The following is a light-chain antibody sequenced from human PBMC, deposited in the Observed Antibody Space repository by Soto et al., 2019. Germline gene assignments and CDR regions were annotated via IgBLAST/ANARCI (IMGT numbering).Light chain of an antibody. J-gene: IGLJ2*01. V-gene: IGLV1-44*01. CDR3: AAWDDSLNGPGV. CDR1: SSNIGSNT. CDR2: SNN. Sequence: QPVLTQPPSASGTPGRRVTISCSGSSSNIGSNTVNWYQQLPGTAPKLLIYSNNQRPSGVPDRFSGSKSGTSASLAISGLQSEDEADYYCAAWDDSLNGPGVFGGGTKLTVL.